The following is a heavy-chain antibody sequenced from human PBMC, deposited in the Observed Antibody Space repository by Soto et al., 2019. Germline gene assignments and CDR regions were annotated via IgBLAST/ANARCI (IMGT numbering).Heavy chain of an antibody. J-gene: IGHJ4*02. D-gene: IGHD4-17*01. V-gene: IGHV3-48*01. CDR2: ISSSSTI. CDR3: ARDGPTTVTKKKGILDY. CDR1: GFTFSSYS. Sequence: VGSLRLSCAASGFTFSSYSMNWVRQAPGKGLEWVSYISSSSTIYYADSVKGRFTISRDNAKNSLYLQMNSLRAEDTAVYYCARDGPTTVTKKKGILDYWGQGTLVTVSS.